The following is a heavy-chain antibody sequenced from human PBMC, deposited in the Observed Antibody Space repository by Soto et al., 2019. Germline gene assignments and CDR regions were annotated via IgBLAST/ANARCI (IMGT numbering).Heavy chain of an antibody. D-gene: IGHD3-10*01. CDR1: GGSISSYY. J-gene: IGHJ3*02. CDR3: ARPGEYTADRIAFYI. CDR2: IYYSGST. V-gene: IGHV4-59*01. Sequence: SETLSLTCTVSGGSISSYYWSWIRQPPGKGLEWIGYIYYSGSTNYNPSLKSRVTISVDTSKNQFSLKLSSVTAADTAVYYCARPGEYTADRIAFYIWGQGTMVTVSS.